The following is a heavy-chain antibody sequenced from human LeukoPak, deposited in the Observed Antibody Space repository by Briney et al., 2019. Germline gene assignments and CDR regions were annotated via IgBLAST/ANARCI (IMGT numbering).Heavy chain of an antibody. CDR2: ISGSGGST. CDR1: GFTFSSYA. CDR3: AKEFLDYYDSSGYYTHPAFDY. J-gene: IGHJ4*02. V-gene: IGHV3-23*01. D-gene: IGHD3-22*01. Sequence: GGSLRLSCAASGFTFSSYAMSWVRQAPGKGLEWVSAISGSGGSTYYADSVKGRFTISRDNSKNTLYLQMNSLRAEDTAVYYCAKEFLDYYDSSGYYTHPAFDYWGQGTLVTVSS.